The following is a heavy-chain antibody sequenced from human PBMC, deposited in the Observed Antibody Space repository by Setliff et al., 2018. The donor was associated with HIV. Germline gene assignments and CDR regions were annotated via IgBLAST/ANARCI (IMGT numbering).Heavy chain of an antibody. CDR2: ISTSGST. V-gene: IGHV4-4*09. D-gene: IGHD3-3*01. J-gene: IGHJ3*02. CDR3: ARHSDFWSEDAFDI. Sequence: SETLSLTCTVSGGSINNFYWSWIRQPPGKGLEWIGYISTSGSTKYNPSLKSRVTILVDPSNNQFSLRLCSVTAADTAVYYCARHSDFWSEDAFDIWAQGTVVTVSS. CDR1: GGSINNFY.